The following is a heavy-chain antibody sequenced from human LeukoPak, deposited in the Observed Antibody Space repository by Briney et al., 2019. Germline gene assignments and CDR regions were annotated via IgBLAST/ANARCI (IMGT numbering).Heavy chain of an antibody. D-gene: IGHD6-19*01. CDR3: ARDLEPEQWRPGDY. Sequence: ASVKVSCKASGYTFTSYDINWVRQATGQGLERMGWMNPNSGNTGYAQKFQGRVTMTRNTSISTAYMELSSLRSDDTAVYYCARDLEPEQWRPGDYWGQGTLVTVSS. J-gene: IGHJ4*02. CDR2: MNPNSGNT. CDR1: GYTFTSYD. V-gene: IGHV1-8*01.